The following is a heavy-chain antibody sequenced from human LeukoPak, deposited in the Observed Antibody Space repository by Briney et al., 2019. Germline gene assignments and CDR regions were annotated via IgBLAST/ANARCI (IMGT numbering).Heavy chain of an antibody. CDR2: INPNSGGT. D-gene: IGHD2-2*01. Sequence: ASVTVSCKASGYTFTCYYMHWVRQAPGQGLESMGWINPNSGGTNYAQKFQGRVTMTRDTSISTAYMELSRLRSDDTAVYYCARVLGYCSSTSCFRGDYYYYYYMDVWGKGTTVTVSS. CDR3: ARVLGYCSSTSCFRGDYYYYYYMDV. V-gene: IGHV1-2*02. CDR1: GYTFTCYY. J-gene: IGHJ6*03.